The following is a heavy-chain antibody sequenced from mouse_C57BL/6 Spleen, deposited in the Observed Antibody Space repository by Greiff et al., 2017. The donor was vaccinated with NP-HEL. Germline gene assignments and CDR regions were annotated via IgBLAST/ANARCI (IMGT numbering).Heavy chain of an antibody. D-gene: IGHD1-1*01. CDR1: GYAFSSSW. CDR3: ARSEAYGSSFYFDY. J-gene: IGHJ2*01. V-gene: IGHV1-82*01. CDR2: IYPGDGDT. Sequence: VQLQQSGPELVKPGASVKISCKASGYAFSSSWMNWVKQRPGKGLEWIGRIYPGDGDTNYNGKFKGKATLTADKSSSTAYMQLSSLTFEDSAVYFCARSEAYGSSFYFDYWGQGTTLTVSS.